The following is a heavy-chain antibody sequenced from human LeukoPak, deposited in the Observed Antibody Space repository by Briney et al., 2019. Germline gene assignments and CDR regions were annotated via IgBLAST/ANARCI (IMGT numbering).Heavy chain of an antibody. CDR3: ASGDNPAPGYRGDY. D-gene: IGHD2-2*01. V-gene: IGHV3-53*01. Sequence: SGGSLRLSCAASGFTVSSNYMSWVRQAPGKGLEWVSVIYSGGSTYYADSVKGRFTISRDNSKNTLYLQMNSLRAEDTAVYYCASGDNPAPGYRGDYWGQGTLVTVSS. J-gene: IGHJ4*02. CDR1: GFTVSSNY. CDR2: IYSGGST.